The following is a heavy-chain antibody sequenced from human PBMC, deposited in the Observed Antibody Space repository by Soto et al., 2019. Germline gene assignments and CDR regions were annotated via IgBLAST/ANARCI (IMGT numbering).Heavy chain of an antibody. CDR2: IWYDGSNK. CDR3: ARTDGYCSSSSWFDP. CDR1: GFTFSSYG. V-gene: IGHV3-33*01. J-gene: IGHJ5*02. Sequence: GGSLRLSCAASGFTFSSYGMHWVRQAPGKGLEWVAVIWYDGSNKYYADSVKGRFTISRDNSKNTLYLEMKSLRAEYTAVYYCARTDGYCSSSSWFDPWGQGTLVTVSS. D-gene: IGHD2-2*03.